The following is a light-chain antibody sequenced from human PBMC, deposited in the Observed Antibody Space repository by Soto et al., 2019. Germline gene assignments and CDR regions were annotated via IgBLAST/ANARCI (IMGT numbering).Light chain of an antibody. V-gene: IGKV2D-29*02. CDR1: QSLLHITGETF. CDR2: EVS. CDR3: MQSTQLPPT. J-gene: IGKJ5*01. Sequence: DVVMTQTPLSLSVAPGRPASISCKSSQSLLHITGETFLFWYLQKPGQSPQLLIYEVSTRVSGVPDRFSGSGSGTDFTLEIRRVETDDVGIYYCMQSTQLPPTFGQGTRLEIK.